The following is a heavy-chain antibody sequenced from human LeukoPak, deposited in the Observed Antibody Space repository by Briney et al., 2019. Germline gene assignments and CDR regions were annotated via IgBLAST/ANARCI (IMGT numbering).Heavy chain of an antibody. D-gene: IGHD5-18*01. CDR1: GFTFSSYW. CDR3: ARDGKRGYSYGYTDY. V-gene: IGHV3-74*01. Sequence: GGSLRLSCAASGFTFSSYWMHWVRQAPGKGPVWVSRINSDGSSTSYADSVKGRFTISRDNAKNTLYLQMNGLRAEDTALYYCARDGKRGYSYGYTDYWGQGTLVTVSS. CDR2: INSDGSST. J-gene: IGHJ4*02.